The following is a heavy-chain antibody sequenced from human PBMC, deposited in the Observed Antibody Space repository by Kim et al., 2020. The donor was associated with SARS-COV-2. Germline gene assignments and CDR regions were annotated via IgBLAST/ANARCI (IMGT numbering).Heavy chain of an antibody. J-gene: IGHJ6*02. Sequence: GGSLRLSCAASGFTFSSYSMNWVRQAPGKGLEWVSSISSSSSYIYYADSVKGRFTISRDNAKNSLYLQMNSLRAEDTAVYYCARDLDNVSSGWYGPYYYYYGMDVWGQGTTVTVSS. V-gene: IGHV3-21*01. CDR2: ISSSSSYI. CDR3: ARDLDNVSSGWYGPYYYYYGMDV. D-gene: IGHD6-19*01. CDR1: GFTFSSYS.